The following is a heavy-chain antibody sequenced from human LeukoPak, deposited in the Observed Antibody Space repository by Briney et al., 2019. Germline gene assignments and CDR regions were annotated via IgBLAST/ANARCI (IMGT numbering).Heavy chain of an antibody. D-gene: IGHD5-18*01. CDR2: IYYSGST. CDR3: ATFDSYGFDY. CDR1: GGSISSYY. V-gene: IGHV4-59*01. Sequence: SETLSLTCTVSGGSISSYYWSWIRQPPGKGLEWIGYIYYSGSTNYNPSLKSRVTISVDTSKNQFPLKLSSVTAADTAVYYCATFDSYGFDYWGQGTLVTVSS. J-gene: IGHJ4*02.